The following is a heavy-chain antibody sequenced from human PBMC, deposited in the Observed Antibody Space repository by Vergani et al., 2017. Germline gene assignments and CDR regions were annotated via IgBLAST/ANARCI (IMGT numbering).Heavy chain of an antibody. J-gene: IGHJ4*02. CDR1: GFTFTAHG. CDR3: AYLDGDDCFSPF. D-gene: IGHD2-21*01. CDR2: ISGQNFRT. V-gene: IGHV3-23*01. Sequence: EVQLLESGGGSAQPGESLRLSCVASGFTFTAHGLNWVRQAPGKGLEWVSGISGQNFRTPYADSVKVRFTISRDDSKNTLYLQINSLRAEYTAFYYCAYLDGDDCFSPFWGQGTLVTVSS.